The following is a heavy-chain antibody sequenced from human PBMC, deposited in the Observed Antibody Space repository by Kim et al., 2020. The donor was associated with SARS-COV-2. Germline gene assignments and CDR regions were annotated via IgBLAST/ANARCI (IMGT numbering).Heavy chain of an antibody. CDR3: AKRKPFGELFPYYYYYGMDV. Sequence: GGSLRLSCAASGFTFSSYAMSWVRQAPGKGLEWVSGIRTSGGSTYYADSVKGRFTISRDNSKNTLYLQMNSLRAEDTAVYYCAKRKPFGELFPYYYYYGMDVWGQGTTVTVSS. V-gene: IGHV3-23*01. CDR1: GFTFSSYA. J-gene: IGHJ6*02. CDR2: IRTSGGST. D-gene: IGHD3-10*01.